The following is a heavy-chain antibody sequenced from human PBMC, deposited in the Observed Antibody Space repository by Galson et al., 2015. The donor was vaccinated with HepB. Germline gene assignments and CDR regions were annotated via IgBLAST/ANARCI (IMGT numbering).Heavy chain of an antibody. J-gene: IGHJ5*02. CDR2: FDPEDGET. D-gene: IGHD3-10*01. Sequence: SVKVSCKVSGYTLTELSMHWVRQAPGKGLEWMGGFDPEDGETIYAQKFQGRVTMTEDTSTDTAYMELSSLRSEDTAVYYCATFRLVWFGELLSWFDPWGQGTLVTVAS. CDR3: ATFRLVWFGELLSWFDP. CDR1: GYTLTELS. V-gene: IGHV1-24*01.